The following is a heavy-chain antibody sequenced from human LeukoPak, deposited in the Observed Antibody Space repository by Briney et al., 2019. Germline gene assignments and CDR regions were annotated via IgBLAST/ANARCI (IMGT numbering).Heavy chain of an antibody. CDR3: ARDRITMVRGVPTYYYMDV. CDR2: IYYSGST. J-gene: IGHJ6*03. V-gene: IGHV4-59*01. CDR1: GGSISSYY. D-gene: IGHD3-10*01. Sequence: SETLSLTCTVSGGSISSYYWSWIRQPPGKGLEWIGDIYYSGSTNYNPSLKSRVTISVDTSKNQFSLKLSSVTAADTAVYYCARDRITMVRGVPTYYYMDVWGKGTTVTISS.